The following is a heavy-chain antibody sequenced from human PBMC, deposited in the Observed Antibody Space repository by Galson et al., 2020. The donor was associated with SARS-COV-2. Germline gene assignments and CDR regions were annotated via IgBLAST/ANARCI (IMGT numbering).Heavy chain of an antibody. Sequence: GESLKISCAASGFTFSSYAMTWVRQAPGKGLEWVSTITGRGSSIYYADSVKGRFTISRDNSKNTVYLQMNSLTAEDTAVYYCTSRQNIVIVPSAQGSFWSGAFDYWGQGTLVTVSS. V-gene: IGHV3-23*01. CDR1: GFTFSSYA. D-gene: IGHD2-2*01. CDR2: ITGRGSSI. CDR3: TSRQNIVIVPSAQGSFWSGAFDY. J-gene: IGHJ4*02.